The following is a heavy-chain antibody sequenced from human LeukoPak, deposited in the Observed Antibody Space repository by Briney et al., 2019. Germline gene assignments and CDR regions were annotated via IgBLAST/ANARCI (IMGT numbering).Heavy chain of an antibody. CDR3: ARGRPHGNDY. V-gene: IGHV3-74*01. CDR2: IASDGSST. Sequence: GGSLRLSCAASGFTCSSYWMNWVRQAPGKGLVWVSRIASDGSSTTYADSVKGRFSISRDNAKNTLYLQMNSLRVVDTAVYYCARGRPHGNDYWGQGTLVTVSS. D-gene: IGHD4-23*01. CDR1: GFTCSSYW. J-gene: IGHJ4*02.